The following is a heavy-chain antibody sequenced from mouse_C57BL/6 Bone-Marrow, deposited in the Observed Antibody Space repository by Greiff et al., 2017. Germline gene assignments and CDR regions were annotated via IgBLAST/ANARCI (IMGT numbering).Heavy chain of an antibody. CDR1: GYTFTSYW. CDR3: ADGLGFAY. J-gene: IGHJ3*01. CDR2: IDPSDSYT. Sequence: QVQLQQPGAELVKPGASVKLSCKASGYTFTSYWMQWVKQRPGQGLEWIGEIDPSDSYTNYNQKFKGKATLTVDTSSSTAYMQLSSLTSEDSAVYSCADGLGFAYWGQGTLVTVSA. V-gene: IGHV1-50*01.